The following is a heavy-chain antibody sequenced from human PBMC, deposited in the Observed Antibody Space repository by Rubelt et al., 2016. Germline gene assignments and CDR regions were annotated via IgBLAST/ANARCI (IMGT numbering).Heavy chain of an antibody. CDR2: ISSSGSTI. CDR3: ARGRRFGTAAGTGYYFDY. V-gene: IGHV3-11*01. D-gene: IGHD6-13*01. Sequence: ASGFTFSDYYMSWIRQAPGKGLEWVSYISSSGSTIYYADSVKGRFTISRDNAKNSLYLQMNSLRAEDTAVYYCARGRRFGTAAGTGYYFDYWGQGTLVTVSS. J-gene: IGHJ4*02. CDR1: GFTFSDYY.